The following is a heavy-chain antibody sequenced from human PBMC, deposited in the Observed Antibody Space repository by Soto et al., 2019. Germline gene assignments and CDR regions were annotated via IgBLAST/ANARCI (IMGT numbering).Heavy chain of an antibody. Sequence: SVKVSCKASGGTFSSYAISWVRQAPGQGLEWMGGIIPIFGTANYAQKFQGRVTITADESTSTAYMELSSLRSEDTAVYYCARLVRFDWLPGASDNWGQGTLVTVSS. CDR3: ARLVRFDWLPGASDN. V-gene: IGHV1-69*13. D-gene: IGHD3-9*01. J-gene: IGHJ4*02. CDR1: GGTFSSYA. CDR2: IIPIFGTA.